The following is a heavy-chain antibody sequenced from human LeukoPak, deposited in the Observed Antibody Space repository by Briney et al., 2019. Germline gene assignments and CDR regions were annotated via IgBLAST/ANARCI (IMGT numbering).Heavy chain of an antibody. J-gene: IGHJ4*02. V-gene: IGHV4-59*01. CDR2: IYYSGST. CDR1: GGSISSYY. Sequence: PSETLSLTCTVSGGSISSYYWSWIRQPPGEGLEWIGYIYYSGSTNYNPSLKSRVTISVDTSKNQFSLKLSSVTAADTAVYYCAREAPMAGGPFDYWGQGTLVTVSS. CDR3: AREAPMAGGPFDY. D-gene: IGHD4-23*01.